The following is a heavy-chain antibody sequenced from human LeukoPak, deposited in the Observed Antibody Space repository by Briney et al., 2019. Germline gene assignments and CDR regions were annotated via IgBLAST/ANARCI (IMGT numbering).Heavy chain of an antibody. V-gene: IGHV3-7*04. J-gene: IGHJ4*02. CDR2: IKQDGSEK. Sequence: GGSLRLSCAVSGFTFSRYWMSWVRQAPGKGLEWVANIKQDGSEKHYVDSVKGRFTIARDNAKNSLDLQMNTVRAEGTAVYYCARTFWSGNGYYFEYWGQGSLVTVSS. D-gene: IGHD3-3*01. CDR3: ARTFWSGNGYYFEY. CDR1: GFTFSRYW.